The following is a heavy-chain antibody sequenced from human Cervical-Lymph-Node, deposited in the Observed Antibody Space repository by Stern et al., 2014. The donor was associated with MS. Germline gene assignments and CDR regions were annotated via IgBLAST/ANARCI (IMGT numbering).Heavy chain of an antibody. Sequence: VQLVEPGAEVKKPGASVKVSCKASGYTLSDLTMHWVRQAPGKGLEWMGTFDPEDDETIYAQKFQGRVTMTEDTSTDTAYMELSSLRSEDTAVYYCATGVGESLDYWGQGTLVSVSS. CDR1: GYTLSDLT. V-gene: IGHV1-24*01. J-gene: IGHJ4*02. CDR3: ATGVGESLDY. CDR2: FDPEDDET.